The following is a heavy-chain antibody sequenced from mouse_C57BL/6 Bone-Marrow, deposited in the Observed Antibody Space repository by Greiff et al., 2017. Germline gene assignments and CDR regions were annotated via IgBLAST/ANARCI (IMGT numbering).Heavy chain of an antibody. CDR1: GYAFTSYW. V-gene: IGHV1-80*01. Sequence: QVQLQQSGAELVKPGASVKISCKASGYAFTSYWMNWVKQRPGQGLEWIGQIYPGDGDTNYNGKFKGKATLTADKSSSTAYMQLSSLTSEDSAVYYCARGDGRSYDYFDYGGQGTALTVSA. D-gene: IGHD1-1*01. CDR2: IYPGDGDT. J-gene: IGHJ2*01. CDR3: ARGDGRSYDYFDY.